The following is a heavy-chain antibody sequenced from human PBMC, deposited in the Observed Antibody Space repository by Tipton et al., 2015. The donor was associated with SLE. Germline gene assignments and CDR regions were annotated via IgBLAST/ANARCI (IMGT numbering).Heavy chain of an antibody. CDR3: AREVRGVAVAGD. CDR1: GGSLTRGGYY. J-gene: IGHJ4*02. V-gene: IGHV4-31*03. Sequence: TLSLTCTVSGGSLTRGGYYWGWILQHPGKGLEWIGYIYYSGSTYYNPSPKSRVALSVDTSKNHFSLKLTSVTAADTAIYYCAREVRGVAVAGDWGQGTLVTVSS. D-gene: IGHD6-19*01. CDR2: IYYSGST.